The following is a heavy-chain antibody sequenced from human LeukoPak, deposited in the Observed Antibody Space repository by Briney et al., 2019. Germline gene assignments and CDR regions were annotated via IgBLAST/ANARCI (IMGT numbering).Heavy chain of an antibody. V-gene: IGHV4-34*01. CDR2: INHSGST. Sequence: SGTLSLTCAVYGGSFSGYYWSWIRQPPGKGLEWIGEINHSGSTNYNPSLKSRVTISVDTSKNQFSLKLSSVTAADTAVYYCARGGQWLVTWYFDYWGQGTLVTVSS. D-gene: IGHD6-19*01. CDR1: GGSFSGYY. J-gene: IGHJ4*02. CDR3: ARGGQWLVTWYFDY.